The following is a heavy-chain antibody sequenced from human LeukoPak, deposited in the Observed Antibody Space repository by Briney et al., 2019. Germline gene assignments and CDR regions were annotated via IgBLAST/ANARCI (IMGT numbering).Heavy chain of an antibody. V-gene: IGHV3-53*01. J-gene: IGHJ4*02. CDR3: AKARYSGYDHYYFDY. CDR2: IYSGGST. Sequence: GGSLRLSCAASGFTVSSNYMSWVRQAPGKGLEWVSVIYSGGSTYYADSVKGRFTISRDNSKNTLYLQMNSLRAEDTAVYYCAKARYSGYDHYYFDYWGQGTLVTVSS. CDR1: GFTVSSNY. D-gene: IGHD5-12*01.